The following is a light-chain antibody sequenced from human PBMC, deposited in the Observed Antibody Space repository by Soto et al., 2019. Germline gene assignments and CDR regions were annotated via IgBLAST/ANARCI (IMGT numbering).Light chain of an antibody. CDR1: NSEAGCYNY. Sequence: SVLTHAGSVSWSPGQLVAISRTGTNSEAGCYNYVSWYQQHPGKAPEFIIYDVSNRPSGVSNRFSGSKSGNTASLTISWLQAEVEAEYYCCTYTTSNTRQIVFGTGTKVTVL. V-gene: IGLV2-14*01. CDR2: DVS. J-gene: IGLJ1*01. CDR3: CTYTTSNTRQIV.